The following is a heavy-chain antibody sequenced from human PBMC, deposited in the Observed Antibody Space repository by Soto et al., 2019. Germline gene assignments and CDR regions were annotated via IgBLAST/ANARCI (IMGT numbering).Heavy chain of an antibody. J-gene: IGHJ5*02. Sequence: GASVKVSCKASGYSFTTHDITWLRQAPGKGLEWVGGISTDRGDTIYPQNLQGRVTMTTDSSTSTVYMGLKSLRSDDTAVYYCARDHLSYSGYDFLEWFDPWGQGTLVTVSS. CDR2: ISTDRGDT. CDR3: ARDHLSYSGYDFLEWFDP. D-gene: IGHD5-12*01. CDR1: GYSFTTHD. V-gene: IGHV1-18*01.